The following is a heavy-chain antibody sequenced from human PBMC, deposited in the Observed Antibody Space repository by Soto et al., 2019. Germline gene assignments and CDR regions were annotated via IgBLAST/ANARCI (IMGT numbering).Heavy chain of an antibody. V-gene: IGHV4-59*08. CDR1: GVSIANFF. D-gene: IGHD6-19*01. Sequence: QVQLQESGPGLVKPSETLSLTCTVSGVSIANFFWSWIRQPPGKGLEWIGYMSQGGTTTYNPSLKGGATISVDTSKNQLSLKLTSVTAADTAMYYCARDRGGITVAANPLGEWFDPWGPGTLVTVSS. CDR2: MSQGGTT. J-gene: IGHJ5*02. CDR3: ARDRGGITVAANPLGEWFDP.